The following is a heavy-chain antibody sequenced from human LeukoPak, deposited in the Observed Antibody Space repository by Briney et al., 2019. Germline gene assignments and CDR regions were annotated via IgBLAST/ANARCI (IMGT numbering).Heavy chain of an antibody. J-gene: IGHJ4*02. CDR3: AKDYAYYYGSGIGGFDY. Sequence: PRGSLRLSCAASGFTFSSYAMSWVRQAPGKGLEWVSAISGSGATTYYADSVKGRFTISRDKSNNTLYLQMNSLRAEDTAVYYCAKDYAYYYGSGIGGFDYWGQGTLVTVSS. V-gene: IGHV3-23*01. D-gene: IGHD3-10*01. CDR1: GFTFSSYA. CDR2: ISGSGATT.